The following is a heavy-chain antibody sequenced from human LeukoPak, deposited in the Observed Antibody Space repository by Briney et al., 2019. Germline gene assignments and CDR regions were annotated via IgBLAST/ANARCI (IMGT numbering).Heavy chain of an antibody. Sequence: GGSLRLSCAASGFSFSSYSMNWVRQAPGKGLEWVSYISHTGSTMSYADSVKGRFTISRDNARNSLYLQMNSLRAEDTALYYCAKDSVATSLKLFDYWGQGTLVTVSS. J-gene: IGHJ4*02. CDR2: ISHTGSTM. V-gene: IGHV3-48*04. CDR1: GFSFSSYS. CDR3: AKDSVATSLKLFDY. D-gene: IGHD5/OR15-5a*01.